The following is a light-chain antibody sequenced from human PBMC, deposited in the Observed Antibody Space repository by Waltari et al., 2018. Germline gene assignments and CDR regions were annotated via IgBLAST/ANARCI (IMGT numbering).Light chain of an antibody. CDR2: YAS. J-gene: IGLJ1*01. Sequence: SYVVTQPPSVSVAPGETARITCGGDHIGSYSVHWYQQRPGQAPMLIMRYASDRPSGIPERFSGFNSGNTATLTISRVEAGDEADYYCHVWHAALDPGVFGSGTEVTVL. CDR1: HIGSYS. V-gene: IGLV3-21*04. CDR3: HVWHAALDPGV.